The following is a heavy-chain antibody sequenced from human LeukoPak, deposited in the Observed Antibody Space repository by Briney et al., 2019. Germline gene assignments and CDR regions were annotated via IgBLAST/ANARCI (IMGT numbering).Heavy chain of an antibody. CDR3: ARTPPMVPAARDY. V-gene: IGHV1-69*01. CDR1: GGTFSSYA. Sequence: SVKVSCKASGGTFSSYAISWVRQAPGQGLEWMGGIIPIFGTANYAQKFQGRVTITADESTSTAYMELSSLRSEDTAVYYCARTPPMVPAARDYWGQGTLVTVSS. D-gene: IGHD2-2*01. J-gene: IGHJ4*02. CDR2: IIPIFGTA.